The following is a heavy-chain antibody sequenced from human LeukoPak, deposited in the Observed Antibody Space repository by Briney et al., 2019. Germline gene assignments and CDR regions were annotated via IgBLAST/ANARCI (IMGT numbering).Heavy chain of an antibody. CDR1: GFTFSSYS. CDR2: ISSSSSYI. Sequence: GGSLRLSCAASGFTFSSYSMNCVRQAPGKGLEWVSSISSSSSYIYYADSVKGRFTTSRDNAKNSLYLQMNCLRAEDTAVYYCARGAGSSWYLGYYFDYWGQGTLVTVPS. CDR3: ARGAGSSWYLGYYFDY. J-gene: IGHJ4*02. D-gene: IGHD6-13*01. V-gene: IGHV3-21*01.